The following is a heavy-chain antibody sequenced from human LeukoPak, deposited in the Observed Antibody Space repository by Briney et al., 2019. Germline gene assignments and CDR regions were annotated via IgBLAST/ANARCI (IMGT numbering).Heavy chain of an antibody. CDR1: GGSISSSY. D-gene: IGHD5-24*01. CDR3: AGGDGYNFGYFDY. Sequence: SETLSLTCTVSGGSISSSYWSWIRQPPGKGLEWIGYIYTSGSTNYNPSLKSRVPISVDTSKNQFSLKLTSVTAADTAVYYRAGGDGYNFGYFDYWGQGTLVTVSS. J-gene: IGHJ4*02. V-gene: IGHV4-4*09. CDR2: IYTSGST.